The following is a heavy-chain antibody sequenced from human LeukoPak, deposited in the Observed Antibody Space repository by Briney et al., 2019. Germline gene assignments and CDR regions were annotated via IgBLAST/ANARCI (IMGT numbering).Heavy chain of an antibody. CDR1: GFTVSTNY. V-gene: IGHV3-66*01. CDR3: ARGPPNYYDSSNYYPFDY. Sequence: GGSLRLSCAASGFTVSTNYMNWVRQAPGKGLEWVSVIYSGGSTYYADSVKGRFTISRDNSKNTLYLQMNTLRAEDTAVYYCARGPPNYYDSSNYYPFDYWGQGTLVTVSS. J-gene: IGHJ4*02. CDR2: IYSGGST. D-gene: IGHD3-22*01.